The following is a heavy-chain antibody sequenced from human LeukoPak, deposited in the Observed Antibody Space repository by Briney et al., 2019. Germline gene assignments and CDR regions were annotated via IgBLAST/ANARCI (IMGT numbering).Heavy chain of an antibody. CDR3: TTARGYSAYEY. J-gene: IGHJ3*01. V-gene: IGHV3-15*01. CDR2: IKSKTDGGAT. CDR1: GFTVNNAW. D-gene: IGHD5-12*01. Sequence: GGSLRLSCAASGFTVNNAWMTWVRQAPGKGLEWVGRIKSKTDGGATDFAAPVNGRFTISRDDSENTLYLQMNSLKAEDTAIYYCTTARGYSAYEYWGRGTMVTVSS.